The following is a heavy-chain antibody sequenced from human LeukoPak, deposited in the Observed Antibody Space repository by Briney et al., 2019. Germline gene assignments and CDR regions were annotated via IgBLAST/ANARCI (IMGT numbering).Heavy chain of an antibody. CDR1: GSTFSSYG. V-gene: IGHV3-30*18. CDR2: ISYDGSNK. J-gene: IGHJ4*02. Sequence: GGSLRLSCAASGSTFSSYGMHWVRQAPGKGLEWVAVISYDGSNKYYADSVKGRFTISRDNSKNTLYLQMNSLRAEDTAVYYCAKGTGVVVISWFDYWGQGTLVTVSS. CDR3: AKGTGVVVISWFDY. D-gene: IGHD3-22*01.